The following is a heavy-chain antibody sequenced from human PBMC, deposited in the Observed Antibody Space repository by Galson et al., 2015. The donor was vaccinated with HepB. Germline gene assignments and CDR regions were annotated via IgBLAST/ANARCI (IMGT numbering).Heavy chain of an antibody. CDR2: VYPGDSDT. V-gene: IGHV5-51*01. Sequence: QSGAEVKKPGESLKISCKGSGSNFNSYWIAWVRQTPGKGLEWMGIVYPGDSDTRYSPSFQGQVTISADKFTRTAYLQWSSLKASDTAVYYCARGYSSDWLWFDPWGQGTLVTVSS. CDR1: GSNFNSYW. CDR3: ARGYSSDWLWFDP. D-gene: IGHD6-25*01. J-gene: IGHJ5*02.